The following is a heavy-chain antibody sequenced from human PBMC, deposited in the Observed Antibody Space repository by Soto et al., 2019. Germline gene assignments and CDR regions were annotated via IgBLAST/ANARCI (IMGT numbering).Heavy chain of an antibody. D-gene: IGHD6-6*01. V-gene: IGHV4-4*02. Sequence: QVQLQESGPGLVKPSGTLSLTCAVSSGAISSSNWWSWVRQPPGKGLEWIGEIYHSVSTNYNPSLNLRVTITVDKSKIQFAVKLSSVTAADTAVYYCARVGYSISSSGGPYYMDVWGKGTTVTVSS. CDR1: SGAISSSNW. CDR3: ARVGYSISSSGGPYYMDV. J-gene: IGHJ6*03. CDR2: IYHSVST.